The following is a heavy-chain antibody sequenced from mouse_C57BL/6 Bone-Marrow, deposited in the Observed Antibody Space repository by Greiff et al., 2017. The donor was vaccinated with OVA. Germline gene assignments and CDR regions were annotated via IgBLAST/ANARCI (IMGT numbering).Heavy chain of an antibody. J-gene: IGHJ4*01. D-gene: IGHD2-1*01. CDR1: GYTFTSYG. V-gene: IGHV1-81*01. Sequence: VKLMESGAELARPGASVKLSCKASGYTFTSYGISWVKQRTGQGLEWIGEIYPRSGNTYYNEKFKGKATLTADKSSSTAYMELRSLTSEDFAVYFCARGNYDGAMDYWGQGTSVTVSS. CDR3: ARGNYDGAMDY. CDR2: IYPRSGNT.